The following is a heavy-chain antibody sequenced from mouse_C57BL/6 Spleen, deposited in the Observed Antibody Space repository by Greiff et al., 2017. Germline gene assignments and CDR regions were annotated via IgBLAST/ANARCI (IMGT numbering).Heavy chain of an antibody. V-gene: IGHV14-1*01. CDR2: IDPEDGDT. D-gene: IGHD1-1*01. CDR1: GFNIKDYY. CDR3: TTEATVVATGDFDY. J-gene: IGHJ2*01. Sequence: DVQLQESGAELVRPGASVKLSCTASGFNIKDYYMHWVKQRPEQGLEWIGRIDPEDGDTEYAPKFQGKATMTADTSSNTAYLQLSSLTSEDTAVYYCTTEATVVATGDFDYWGQGTTLTVSS.